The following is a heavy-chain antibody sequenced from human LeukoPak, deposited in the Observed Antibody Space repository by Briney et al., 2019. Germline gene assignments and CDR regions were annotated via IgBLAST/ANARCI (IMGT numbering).Heavy chain of an antibody. Sequence: PSQTLSLTCAVSGCSISSGGYSWSWIRQPPGKGLEWIGYIYHSGSTYYNPSLKSRVTISVDRSKNQFSLKLSSVTAADTAVYYCASATMVRGLPYYFDYWGQGTLVTVSS. CDR1: GCSISSGGYS. CDR2: IYHSGST. J-gene: IGHJ4*02. D-gene: IGHD3-10*01. CDR3: ASATMVRGLPYYFDY. V-gene: IGHV4-30-2*01.